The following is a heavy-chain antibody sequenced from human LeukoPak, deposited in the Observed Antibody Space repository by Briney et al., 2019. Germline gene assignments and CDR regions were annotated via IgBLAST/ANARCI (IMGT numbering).Heavy chain of an antibody. CDR2: IYSGGGT. J-gene: IGHJ4*02. Sequence: GGSLRLSCAASGFAVSNSYMNWVRQAPGKGLEWVSLIYSGGGTYYADSVKGRFTISRDNSKNTLYLQMNSLRAEDTAVYYCARNYYDSSAYYYFDYWGQGTLVTVSS. CDR1: GFAVSNSY. D-gene: IGHD3-22*01. CDR3: ARNYYDSSAYYYFDY. V-gene: IGHV3-66*01.